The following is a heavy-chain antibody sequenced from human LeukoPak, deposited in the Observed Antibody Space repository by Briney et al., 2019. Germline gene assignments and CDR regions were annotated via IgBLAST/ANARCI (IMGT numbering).Heavy chain of an antibody. CDR1: GFTFSSYE. Sequence: GGSLRLSCAASGFTFSSYEMNWVRQAPGKGLEWVSYISSSGSTIYYADSVKGRFTISRDNAKNSLYLQMNSLRAEDTAVYYCAKREEVTSPYYFDYWGQGTLVTVSS. J-gene: IGHJ4*02. CDR3: AKREEVTSPYYFDY. D-gene: IGHD2-21*02. CDR2: ISSSGSTI. V-gene: IGHV3-48*03.